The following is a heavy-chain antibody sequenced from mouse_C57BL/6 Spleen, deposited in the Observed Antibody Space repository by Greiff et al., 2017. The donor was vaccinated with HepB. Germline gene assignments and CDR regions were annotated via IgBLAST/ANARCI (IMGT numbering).Heavy chain of an antibody. CDR3: TRRLLRYYFDY. CDR1: GYTFTDYE. D-gene: IGHD1-1*01. V-gene: IGHV1-15*01. CDR2: IDPETGGT. Sequence: QVQLQHSGAELVRPGASVTLSCKASGYTFTDYEMHWVKQTPVHGLEWIGAIDPETGGTAYNQKFKGKAILTADKSSSTAYMELRSLTSEDSAVYYCTRRLLRYYFDYWGQGTTLTVSS. J-gene: IGHJ2*01.